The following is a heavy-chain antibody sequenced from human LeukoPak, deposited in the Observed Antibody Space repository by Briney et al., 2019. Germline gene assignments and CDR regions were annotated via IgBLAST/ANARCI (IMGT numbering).Heavy chain of an antibody. J-gene: IGHJ6*02. Sequence: GGSLRLSCAASGFTFSSYGMNWVRQAPGKGLEWVSSISSSSSYIYYADSVKGRFTISRDNAKNSLYLQMNSLRAEDTAVYYCASAGARYCSSTSSETATVRNYSYYYSMDVWGQGNTVTVS. CDR3: ASAGARYCSSTSSETATVRNYSYYYSMDV. V-gene: IGHV3-21*01. CDR1: GFTFSSYG. CDR2: ISSSSSYI. D-gene: IGHD2-2*01.